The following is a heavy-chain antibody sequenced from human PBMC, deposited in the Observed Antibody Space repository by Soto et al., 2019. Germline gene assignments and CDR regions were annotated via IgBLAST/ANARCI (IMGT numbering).Heavy chain of an antibody. Sequence: QVQLVQSGAEVKKPGASVKVSCKASGYTFTSYDINCVRQATGQGLEWMGLMSPNSGNTGYVQKIQGRVTMTRDTFISPAETELGSLGSKVTAVYYCARTPSGVGSGPRINGVDPWGQGTLVTVSS. V-gene: IGHV1-8*01. CDR2: MSPNSGNT. CDR1: GYTFTSYD. D-gene: IGHD1-26*01. CDR3: ARTPSGVGSGPRINGVDP. J-gene: IGHJ5*02.